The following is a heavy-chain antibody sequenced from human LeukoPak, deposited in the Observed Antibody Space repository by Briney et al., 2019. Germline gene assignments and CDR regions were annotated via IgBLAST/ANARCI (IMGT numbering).Heavy chain of an antibody. CDR3: ARQRYFYGSGSLNFDY. CDR1: GYTFTTYW. CDR2: IYPDDSDT. V-gene: IGHV5-51*01. D-gene: IGHD3-10*01. Sequence: GESLKISCQASGYTFTTYWIGWVRQMPGKGLEWMGIIYPDDSDTRYSSSFQGQVTISADKSINTAYLQWSSLKASDTAVYYCARQRYFYGSGSLNFDYWGQGTLVTVSS. J-gene: IGHJ4*02.